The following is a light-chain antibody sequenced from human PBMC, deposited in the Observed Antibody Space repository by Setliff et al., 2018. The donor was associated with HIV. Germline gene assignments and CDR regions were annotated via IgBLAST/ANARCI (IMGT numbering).Light chain of an antibody. CDR2: WAS. CDR1: RSVLYSSNNKNY. CDR3: QQYYGTPLT. Sequence: DIVMTQSPDSLAVSLGERATINCKSSRSVLYSSNNKNYLAWFQQKPGQPPKLLIYWASTRESGVPDRFSGSGSGTDFTLTISSLQAEDVAIYYCQQYYGTPLTFGGGTKVDIK. V-gene: IGKV4-1*01. J-gene: IGKJ4*01.